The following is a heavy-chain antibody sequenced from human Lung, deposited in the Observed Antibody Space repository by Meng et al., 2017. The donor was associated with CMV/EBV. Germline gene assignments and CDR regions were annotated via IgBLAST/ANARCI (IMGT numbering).Heavy chain of an antibody. J-gene: IGHJ4*02. CDR1: GFTFSSYA. D-gene: IGHD1-26*01. V-gene: IGHV3-23*01. CDR3: AKEPTYQRYSGSYLDY. Sequence: GGSLRLXCAASGFTFSSYAMTWVRQAPGKGLEWVSVISGGGGTTDFADSVKGRFTISRDNSKNTLYLQMYSLRAEDTAVYYCAKEPTYQRYSGSYLDYWGPGTXVTVSS. CDR2: ISGGGGTT.